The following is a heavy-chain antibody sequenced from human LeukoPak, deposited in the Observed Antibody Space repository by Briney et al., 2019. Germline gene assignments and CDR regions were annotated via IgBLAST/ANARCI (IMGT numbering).Heavy chain of an antibody. J-gene: IGHJ6*03. D-gene: IGHD2-2*01. CDR1: GGTFSSYA. V-gene: IGHV1-69*13. CDR3: ARDKGCSSTSCLRHFYYYMDV. CDR2: IIPIFGTA. Sequence: ASVKVSCKASGGTFSSYAISWVRQAPGRGLEWMGGIIPIFGTANYAQKFQGRVTITADESTSTAYMELSSLSAEDTAVYYCARDKGCSSTSCLRHFYYYMDVWGKGTTVTVSS.